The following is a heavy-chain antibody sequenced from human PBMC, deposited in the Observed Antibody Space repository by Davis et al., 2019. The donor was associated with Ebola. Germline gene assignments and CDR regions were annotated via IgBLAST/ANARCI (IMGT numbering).Heavy chain of an antibody. CDR2: IKSKTDGGTT. D-gene: IGHD3-3*01. J-gene: IGHJ4*02. Sequence: GESLKISCAASGFTFSNAWMSWVRQAPGKGLEWVGRIKSKTDGGTTDYAAPVKGRFTISRDDSKNTLYLQMNSLKTEDTAVYYCTTVGEGFLEWLLYFDYWGQGTLVTVSS. CDR3: TTVGEGFLEWLLYFDY. V-gene: IGHV3-15*01. CDR1: GFTFSNAW.